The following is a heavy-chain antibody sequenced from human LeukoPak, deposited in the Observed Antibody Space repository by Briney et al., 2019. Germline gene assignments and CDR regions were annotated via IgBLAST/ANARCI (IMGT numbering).Heavy chain of an antibody. CDR3: ARGLGDSGYDFLVY. CDR2: INDSGNT. D-gene: IGHD5-12*01. CDR1: GVSFSGYY. V-gene: IGHV4-34*01. J-gene: IGHJ4*02. Sequence: PSETLSLTCAVYGVSFSGYYWNWIRQPPGKGLEWIGEINDSGNTNYIPSLKSRVTLSVDTTKNQFSLKLSSVTAADSAIYYCARGLGDSGYDFLVYWGQGSLVTVSS.